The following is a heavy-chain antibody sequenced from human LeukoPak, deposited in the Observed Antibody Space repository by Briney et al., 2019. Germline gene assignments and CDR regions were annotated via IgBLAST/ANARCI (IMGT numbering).Heavy chain of an antibody. J-gene: IGHJ4*02. CDR1: GFTFSSYS. D-gene: IGHD3-22*01. CDR3: ARGSGWLAGFDY. Sequence: GGSLRLSCAASGFTFSSYSMNWVRQAPGKGLEWISYISSSSTIYYADSVKGRFTISRDNAKNSLYLQMNSLRDEDTAVYYCARGSGWLAGFDYWGQGTLVTVSS. CDR2: ISSSSTI. V-gene: IGHV3-48*02.